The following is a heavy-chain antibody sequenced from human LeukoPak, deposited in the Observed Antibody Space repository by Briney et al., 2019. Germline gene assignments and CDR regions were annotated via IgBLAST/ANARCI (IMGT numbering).Heavy chain of an antibody. CDR3: ARHYYYGSGSYLYYFDY. Sequence: PSETLSLTCAVSGGSISSGSYYWGWIRQPPGKGLEWIGSIYYSGSTYYNPSLKSRVTISVDTSKNQFSLKLSSVTAADTAVYYCARHYYYGSGSYLYYFDYWGQGTLVTVSS. D-gene: IGHD3-10*01. CDR2: IYYSGST. J-gene: IGHJ4*02. CDR1: GGSISSGSYY. V-gene: IGHV4-39*01.